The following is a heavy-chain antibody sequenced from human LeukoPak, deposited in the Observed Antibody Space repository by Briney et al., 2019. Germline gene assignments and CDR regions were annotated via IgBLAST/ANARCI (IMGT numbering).Heavy chain of an antibody. V-gene: IGHV3-48*03. Sequence: GGSLRLSCAASGFTFSSYEMNWVRQAPGKGLEWVSYISSSGSTIYYADSVKGRFTISRDNAKNSLYLQMNSLRVEDTAVYYCARYPSGGYYFDYWGQGTLVTVSS. D-gene: IGHD2-8*02. CDR1: GFTFSSYE. J-gene: IGHJ4*02. CDR2: ISSSGSTI. CDR3: ARYPSGGYYFDY.